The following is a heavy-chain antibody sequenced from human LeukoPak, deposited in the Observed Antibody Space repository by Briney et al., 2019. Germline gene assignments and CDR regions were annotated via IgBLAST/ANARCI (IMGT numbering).Heavy chain of an antibody. V-gene: IGHV3-23*01. CDR3: AKDTSLGYTSSWYYFDY. CDR1: GFTFSSYA. D-gene: IGHD6-13*01. Sequence: GGSLRLSCAASGFTFSSYAMSWVRQAPGKGLEWVSDISASGGSTYYADSVKGRFTISRDNSNNALYLQMNSLRAEDTAVYYCAKDTSLGYTSSWYYFDYWGQGTLVTVSS. J-gene: IGHJ4*02. CDR2: ISASGGST.